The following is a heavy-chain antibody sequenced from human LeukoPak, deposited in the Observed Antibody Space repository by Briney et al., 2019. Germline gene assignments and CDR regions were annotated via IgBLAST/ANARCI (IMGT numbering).Heavy chain of an antibody. D-gene: IGHD3-22*01. CDR1: GFTFSSYE. CDR3: ASGDSSGYYSHGGAFDI. Sequence: PGGSLRLSCAASGFTFSSYEMNWVRQAPGKGLEWVSYISSSGSTIYYADSVKGRFTISRDNAKNSLYLQMNSLRAEDTAVYYCASGDSSGYYSHGGAFDIWGQGTMVTVSS. J-gene: IGHJ3*02. V-gene: IGHV3-48*03. CDR2: ISSSGSTI.